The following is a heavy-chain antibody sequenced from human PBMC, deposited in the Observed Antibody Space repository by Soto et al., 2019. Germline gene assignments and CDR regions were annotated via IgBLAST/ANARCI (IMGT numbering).Heavy chain of an antibody. CDR2: IKPDGSEK. J-gene: IGHJ4*02. V-gene: IGHV3-7*05. D-gene: IGHD6-13*01. CDR3: ARWGSSSWYPDLDY. Sequence: EVQLVESGGGLVQPGGSLRLSCAASGFTFSSYWMSWVRQAPGKGLEWVANIKPDGSEKYYVDSVKGRFTISRDNDKNSLYLQMNSLRAEDTAVYYCARWGSSSWYPDLDYWGQGTLVTVSS. CDR1: GFTFSSYW.